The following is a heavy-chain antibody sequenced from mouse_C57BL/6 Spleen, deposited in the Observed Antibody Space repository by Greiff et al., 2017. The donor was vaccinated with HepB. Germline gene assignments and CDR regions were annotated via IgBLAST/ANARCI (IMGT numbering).Heavy chain of an antibody. D-gene: IGHD1-1*01. CDR3: AREGGSPSFDY. V-gene: IGHV1-61*01. CDR1: GYTFTSYW. Sequence: QVQLQQPGAELVRPGSSVKLSCKASGYTFTSYWMDWVKQRPGQGLEWIGNIYPSDSETHYNQKFKDKATLTVDKSSSTAYMQRSSLTSEDSAVYYCAREGGSPSFDYWGQGTTLTVAS. CDR2: IYPSDSET. J-gene: IGHJ2*01.